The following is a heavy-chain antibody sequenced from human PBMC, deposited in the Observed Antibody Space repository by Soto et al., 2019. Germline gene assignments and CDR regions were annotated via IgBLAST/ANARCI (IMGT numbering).Heavy chain of an antibody. V-gene: IGHV1-18*01. CDR1: GYSIVNFG. Sequence: AASVKVSCKASGYSIVNFGFSWVRQAPGQGLEWMGWISGSSGETRYAQKLQGRVTMTTDTSTSTAYMELRSLNSDDTAVYYCARDFFSSSSSHYFDIWGQGTLVTVSS. CDR3: ARDFFSSSSSHYFDI. D-gene: IGHD6-6*01. CDR2: ISGSSGET. J-gene: IGHJ4*02.